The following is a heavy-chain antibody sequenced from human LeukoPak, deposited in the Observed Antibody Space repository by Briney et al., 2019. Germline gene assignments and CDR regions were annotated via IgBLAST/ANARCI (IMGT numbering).Heavy chain of an antibody. CDR3: ARGGGLDV. V-gene: IGHV3-9*01. Sequence: GGSLRLSCAASGFTFGDYAMHWVRQAPGKGLEWVSGISWNSGSIGYADSVKGRFTISRDNAKNSLYLQMSNLRAEDTAVYFCARGGGLDVWGQGATVTVSS. J-gene: IGHJ6*02. CDR2: ISWNSGSI. CDR1: GFTFGDYA. D-gene: IGHD3-16*01.